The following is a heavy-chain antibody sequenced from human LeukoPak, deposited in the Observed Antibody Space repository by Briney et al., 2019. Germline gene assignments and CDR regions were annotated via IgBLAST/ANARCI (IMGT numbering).Heavy chain of an antibody. CDR1: GSTFSSYA. J-gene: IGHJ4*02. CDR2: ISGSGGST. CDR3: AKDFSYGYASFDY. V-gene: IGHV3-23*01. D-gene: IGHD5-18*01. Sequence: GGSLRLSCAASGSTFSSYAMSWVRQAPGKGLEWVSAISGSGGSTYYADSVKGRFTISRDNSKNTLYLQMNSLRAEDTAVYYCAKDFSYGYASFDYWGQGTLVTVSS.